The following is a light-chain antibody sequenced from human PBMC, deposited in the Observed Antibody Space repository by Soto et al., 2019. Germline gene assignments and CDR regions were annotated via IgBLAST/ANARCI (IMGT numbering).Light chain of an antibody. V-gene: IGLV2-8*01. Sequence: QSALTQPPSASGSPGQSVTISCTGTSSDVGGYKYVSWYQQHPGKAPKLMIYEVSKRPSGVPDRFSGSKSGNTASLTVSGLQAEDEADYYCSSYAGRNNGVFGGGTKVTV. CDR3: SSYAGRNNGV. CDR1: SSDVGGYKY. CDR2: EVS. J-gene: IGLJ3*02.